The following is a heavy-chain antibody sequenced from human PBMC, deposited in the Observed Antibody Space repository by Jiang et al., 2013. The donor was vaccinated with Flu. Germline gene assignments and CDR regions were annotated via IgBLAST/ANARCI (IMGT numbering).Heavy chain of an antibody. V-gene: IGHV4-31*02. CDR3: ARDGLEGPMGY. D-gene: IGHD6-19*01. CDR2: IYYSGST. J-gene: IGHJ4*02. Sequence: EWIGYIYYSGSTYYNPSLKSRVTISVDTSKNQFSLKLSSVTAADTAVYYCARDGLEGPMGYWGQGTLVTVSS.